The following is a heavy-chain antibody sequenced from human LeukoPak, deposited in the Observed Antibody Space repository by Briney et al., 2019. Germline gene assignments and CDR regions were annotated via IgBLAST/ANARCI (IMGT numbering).Heavy chain of an antibody. J-gene: IGHJ4*02. D-gene: IGHD2-2*01. Sequence: PSETLSLTCTVSGGSLSSYYWSWIRQPPGKGLEWVGYIYYSGSTNYNPSLKSRVTISVDTSKNQFSLKLSSVTAADTAGYYCARRESSTSSTAFDYWGQGTLVTVSS. CDR3: ARRESSTSSTAFDY. V-gene: IGHV4-59*08. CDR1: GGSLSSYY. CDR2: IYYSGST.